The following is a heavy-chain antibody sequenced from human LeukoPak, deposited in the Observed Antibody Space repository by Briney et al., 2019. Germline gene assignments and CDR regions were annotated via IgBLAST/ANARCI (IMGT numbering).Heavy chain of an antibody. Sequence: GGTLRLSCAASGFTFSNYGMSWVRQSPGKGLEWVSRVSGSGGRTYYADSVKGRFTISRDNSKNTLYLQMNSLRAEDTAVYYCAKDLMYSSSWYYFDYWGQGTLVTVSS. V-gene: IGHV3-23*01. CDR3: AKDLMYSSSWYYFDY. D-gene: IGHD6-13*01. J-gene: IGHJ4*02. CDR1: GFTFSNYG. CDR2: VSGSGGRT.